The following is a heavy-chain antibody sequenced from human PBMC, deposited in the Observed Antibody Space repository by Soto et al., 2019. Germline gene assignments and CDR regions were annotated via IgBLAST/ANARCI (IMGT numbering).Heavy chain of an antibody. Sequence: PGGSLRLSCAASGFTFSSYGMHWVRQAPGKGLEWVAVIWYDGSNKYYADSVKGRFTISRDNSKNTLYLQMNSLRAEDTAVYYCARDRPLEDSGYGLGPLGYWGQGTLVTVSS. D-gene: IGHD5-12*01. CDR3: ARDRPLEDSGYGLGPLGY. CDR1: GFTFSSYG. CDR2: IWYDGSNK. V-gene: IGHV3-33*01. J-gene: IGHJ4*02.